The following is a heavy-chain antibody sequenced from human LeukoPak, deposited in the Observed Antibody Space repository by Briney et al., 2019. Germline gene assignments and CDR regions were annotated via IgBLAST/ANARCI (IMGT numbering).Heavy chain of an antibody. CDR2: IYTSDSYI. D-gene: IGHD2-2*01. CDR1: GYRFTSYW. J-gene: IGHJ3*02. V-gene: IGHV5-51*01. Sequence: GESPKISCKGSGYRFTSYWTGWVRQMPGKGLEWMGIIYTSDSYIRYSPSFEGQVTISADKSITTAYLQWRSLKASDTAMYYCYGGDSTNAFDIWGQGTMVTVSS. CDR3: YGGDSTNAFDI.